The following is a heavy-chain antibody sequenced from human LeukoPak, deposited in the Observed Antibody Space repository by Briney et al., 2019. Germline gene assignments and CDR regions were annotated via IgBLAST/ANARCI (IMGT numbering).Heavy chain of an antibody. CDR3: AKDITSGSYPPYFDY. Sequence: PGGSLRLSCAASGFTFDDYAMHWVRHAPGKGLEWVSGISWNSGSIGYADSVKGRFTISRDNAKNSLYLQMNSLRAEDTALYYCAKDITSGSYPPYFDYWGQGTLVTVSS. D-gene: IGHD1-26*01. V-gene: IGHV3-9*01. CDR2: ISWNSGSI. J-gene: IGHJ4*02. CDR1: GFTFDDYA.